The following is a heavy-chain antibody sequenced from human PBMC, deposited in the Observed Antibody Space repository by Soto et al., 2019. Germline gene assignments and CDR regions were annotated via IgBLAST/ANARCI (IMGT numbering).Heavy chain of an antibody. CDR3: ARDSQYSTSWQRFDS. V-gene: IGHV1-18*01. CDR1: GYTFTDYA. CDR2: VNTYNGNP. J-gene: IGHJ4*02. Sequence: QVQLVQSGVEVKKPGASVKVSCKASGYTFTDYAISWVRQAPGRGLGWMGWVNTYNGNPNYAQIFQGRVTMTTDTSTDTAYMELRSLKSDDSAVYYCARDSQYSTSWQRFDSWGQGTLVTVSS. D-gene: IGHD6-13*01.